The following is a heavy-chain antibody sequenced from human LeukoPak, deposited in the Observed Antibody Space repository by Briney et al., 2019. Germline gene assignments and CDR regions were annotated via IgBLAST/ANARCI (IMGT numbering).Heavy chain of an antibody. J-gene: IGHJ4*02. Sequence: PGGSLRLSCAASGFTFDDYAMHWVRQAPGKGLVWVSRINSDGSSTSYADSVKGRFTISRDNAKNTLYLQMNSLRAEDTAVYYCARAEGYWVTTSYYFDYWGQGTLVTVSS. CDR3: ARAEGYWVTTSYYFDY. CDR1: GFTFDDYA. V-gene: IGHV3-74*01. CDR2: INSDGSST. D-gene: IGHD2/OR15-2a*01.